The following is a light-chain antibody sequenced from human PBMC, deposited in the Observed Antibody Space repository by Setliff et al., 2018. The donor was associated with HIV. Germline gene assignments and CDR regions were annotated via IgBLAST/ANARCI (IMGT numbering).Light chain of an antibody. Sequence: TQPHSVSESPGKTVTISCTRSSGNIATNYVQWYQQRPGSSPIIVISEDSQRPSGVPDRFSGSIDSSSNSASLTISGLKTEDEADYYCQSYDSSNHVIFGGGTKVTVL. CDR3: QSYDSSNHVI. CDR1: SGNIATNY. CDR2: EDS. V-gene: IGLV6-57*01. J-gene: IGLJ2*01.